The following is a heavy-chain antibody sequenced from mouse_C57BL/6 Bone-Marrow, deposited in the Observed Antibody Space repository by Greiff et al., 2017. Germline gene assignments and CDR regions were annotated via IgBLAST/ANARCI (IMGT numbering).Heavy chain of an antibody. CDR1: GFSLTSYG. D-gene: IGHD2-5*01. Sequence: VQLQQSGPGLVQPSQSLSITCTVSGFSLTSYGVHWVRQSPGKGLEWLGVIWSGGSTDYNAAFISSLSISKDNSKSQVFFKMNSLQADDTAIYYCARRHYSNFWFAYWGQGTLVTVSA. CDR3: ARRHYSNFWFAY. CDR2: IWSGGST. J-gene: IGHJ3*01. V-gene: IGHV2-2*01.